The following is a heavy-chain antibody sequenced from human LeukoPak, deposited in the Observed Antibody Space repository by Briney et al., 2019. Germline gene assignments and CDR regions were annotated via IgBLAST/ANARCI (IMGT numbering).Heavy chain of an antibody. J-gene: IGHJ4*02. Sequence: SVKVSCKASGYTFTSHGISWVRQAPGQGLEWMGGIIPSFGTINYAQKFQGRVTITADESTSTAYMDLSSLRSEDTAVYYCARGPRKGWFGELSYYFESWGQGTQVTVSS. CDR2: IIPSFGTI. V-gene: IGHV1-69*13. D-gene: IGHD3-10*01. CDR1: GYTFTSHG. CDR3: ARGPRKGWFGELSYYFES.